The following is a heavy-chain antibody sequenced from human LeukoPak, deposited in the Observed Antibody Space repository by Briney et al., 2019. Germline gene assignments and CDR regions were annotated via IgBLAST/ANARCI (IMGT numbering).Heavy chain of an antibody. CDR2: INHSGST. Sequence: PSETLSLTCAVYGGSFSGYYWSWLRQPPGKGLERIGEINHSGSTNYNPSLKSRVTISVDTSKNQFSLKLSSVTVADTAVYYCARGPYYDSSGDAFDIWGQGTMVTVSS. D-gene: IGHD3-22*01. J-gene: IGHJ3*02. CDR3: ARGPYYDSSGDAFDI. CDR1: GGSFSGYY. V-gene: IGHV4-34*01.